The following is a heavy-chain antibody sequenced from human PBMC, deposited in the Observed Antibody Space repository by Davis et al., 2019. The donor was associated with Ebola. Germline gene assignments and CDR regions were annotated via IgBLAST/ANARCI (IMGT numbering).Heavy chain of an antibody. CDR3: ASLRRTITGMDDAFDI. CDR1: GNSFNSHW. V-gene: IGHV5-51*01. Sequence: KVSCKDSGNSFNSHWIGWVRRMPGKGLEWMGLIYTGDSDTRYSPSFRGQVTISADKSITTAYLQWSGLRASDTAMYYCASLRRTITGMDDAFDIWGQGTMVTVSS. J-gene: IGHJ3*02. D-gene: IGHD1-20*01. CDR2: IYTGDSDT.